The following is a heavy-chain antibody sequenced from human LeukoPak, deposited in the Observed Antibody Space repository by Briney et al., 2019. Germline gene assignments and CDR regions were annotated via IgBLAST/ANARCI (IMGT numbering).Heavy chain of an antibody. CDR3: ANGGTYSSGP. Sequence: GGSLRLSCAASGFTFSNSWMSWVRQAPGKGLEWVATIKPDGSAQYSVDSVKGRFTISRDNAKNSLFLQINSLRAEDTAVYYCANGGTYSSGPWGQGTLVTVSS. V-gene: IGHV3-7*01. D-gene: IGHD3-22*01. J-gene: IGHJ5*02. CDR1: GFTFSNSW. CDR2: IKPDGSAQ.